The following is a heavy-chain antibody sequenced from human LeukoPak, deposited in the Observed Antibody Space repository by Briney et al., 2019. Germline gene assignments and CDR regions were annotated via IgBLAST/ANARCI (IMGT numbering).Heavy chain of an antibody. CDR1: GYSISSGYY. CDR2: IYHSGST. D-gene: IGHD5-24*01. CDR3: ARGEDGYNSFYYYYYMDV. Sequence: SETLSLTCAVSGYSISSGYYWGWIRQPPGKGLEWIGSIYHSGSTYYNPSPKSRVTISVDTSKNQFSLKLSSVTAADTAVYYCARGEDGYNSFYYYYYMDVWGKGTTVTVSS. V-gene: IGHV4-38-2*01. J-gene: IGHJ6*03.